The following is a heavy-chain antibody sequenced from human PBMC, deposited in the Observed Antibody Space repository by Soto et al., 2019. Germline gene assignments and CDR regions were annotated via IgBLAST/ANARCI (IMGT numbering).Heavy chain of an antibody. CDR3: AKGSLAYYYDISGYYRGWYFDH. Sequence: GGSLRLSCAASGFTFSSYAMSCDRQSPGKGLEWVYAFSGTGGSTYYAGSVKGRFTISRDNSKNTLYMQMNSLRAQDPAVYYCAKGSLAYYYDISGYYRGWYFDHWGQGT. CDR2: FSGTGGST. CDR1: GFTFSSYA. D-gene: IGHD3-22*01. V-gene: IGHV3-23*01. J-gene: IGHJ4*02.